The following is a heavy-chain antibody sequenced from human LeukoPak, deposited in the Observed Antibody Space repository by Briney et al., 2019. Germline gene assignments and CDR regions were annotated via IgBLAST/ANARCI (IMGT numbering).Heavy chain of an antibody. J-gene: IGHJ4*02. Sequence: SETLSLTCTVSGGSVSSGSYYWSWIRQPPGKGLEWIGYIYYSGSTNYSPSLKSRVTISVDTSKNQFSLKLSSVTAADTAVYYCAREPRGYSYGPLDYWGQGTLVTVSS. CDR2: IYYSGST. V-gene: IGHV4-61*01. D-gene: IGHD5-18*01. CDR3: AREPRGYSYGPLDY. CDR1: GGSVSSGSYY.